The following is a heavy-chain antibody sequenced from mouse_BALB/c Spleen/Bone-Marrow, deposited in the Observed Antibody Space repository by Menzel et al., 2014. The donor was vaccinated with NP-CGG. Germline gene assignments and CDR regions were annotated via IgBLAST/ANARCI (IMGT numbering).Heavy chain of an antibody. CDR3: ARGIDYYAMDY. V-gene: IGHV1-9*01. CDR2: ILPGSGST. J-gene: IGHJ4*01. Sequence: VQLQQSGAELMKPGASVKISCKATGYTFSSYWIEWVKQRPGHGLEWIGEILPGSGSTNYNEKFKGKATFTADTSSNTAYMQLNSLTSEDSAVYYCARGIDYYAMDYWGQGTSVTVSS. CDR1: GYTFSSYW.